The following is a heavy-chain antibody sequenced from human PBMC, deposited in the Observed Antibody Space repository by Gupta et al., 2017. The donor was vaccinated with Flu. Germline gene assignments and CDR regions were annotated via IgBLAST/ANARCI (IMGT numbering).Heavy chain of an antibody. Sequence: EVQLLESGGGLVQPGGSLRLSCAASGFTFSSYDMSWVRQAPGKGREWVSGISGSGGSTYYADSVKGGFTMARDDAKNTLYLQMNSLRDEDTAVYDCARLGSVTIFGVDYFDYWGQGSRVTVAA. V-gene: IGHV3-23*01. J-gene: IGHJ4*02. CDR1: GFTFSSYD. CDR2: ISGSGGST. D-gene: IGHD3-3*01. CDR3: ARLGSVTIFGVDYFDY.